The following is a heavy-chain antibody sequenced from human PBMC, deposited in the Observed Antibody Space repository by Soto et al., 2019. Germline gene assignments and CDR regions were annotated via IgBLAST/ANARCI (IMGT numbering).Heavy chain of an antibody. CDR3: VRDNALTADLFDY. D-gene: IGHD2-8*01. V-gene: IGHV3-21*01. J-gene: IGHJ4*02. Sequence: PGDSLKISCAASGFTFSSYGMHWVSQAPGKGLEWVSSISSTSSYIYYADSVKGRFTISRDNAKNSLYLQMNSLRAEDTAVYYCVRDNALTADLFDYWGQGTQVTVSS. CDR1: GFTFSSYG. CDR2: ISSTSSYI.